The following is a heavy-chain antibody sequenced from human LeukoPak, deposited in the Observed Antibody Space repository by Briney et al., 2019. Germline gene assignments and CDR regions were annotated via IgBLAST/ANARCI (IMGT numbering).Heavy chain of an antibody. V-gene: IGHV4-34*01. CDR2: INHSGST. Sequence: SETLSLTCAVYGGSFSGYYWSWIRQPPGKGLEWIGEINHSGSTNYNPSLKSRVTISVDTSKNQFSLKLSSATAADTAVYYCARGGLTIFYHEQFDYWGQGTLVTVSS. D-gene: IGHD3-3*01. CDR3: ARGGLTIFYHEQFDY. J-gene: IGHJ4*02. CDR1: GGSFSGYY.